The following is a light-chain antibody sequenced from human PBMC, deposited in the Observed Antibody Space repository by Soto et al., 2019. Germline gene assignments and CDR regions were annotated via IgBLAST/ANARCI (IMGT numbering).Light chain of an antibody. CDR2: LNSDGSH. J-gene: IGLJ2*01. CDR1: SGHSSYT. V-gene: IGLV4-69*01. CDR3: QTWGSDIHVV. Sequence: QPVLTQSPSASASLGASVKLTCTLNSGHSSYTIAWHQQQPEKGPRYLMTLNSDGSHRKGDGIPARFSGSSSGAERYLTISSLQSEDEADYYCQTWGSDIHVVFGGGTKVTVL.